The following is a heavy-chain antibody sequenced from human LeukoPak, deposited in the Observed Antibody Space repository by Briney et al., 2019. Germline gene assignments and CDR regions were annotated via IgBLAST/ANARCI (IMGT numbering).Heavy chain of an antibody. V-gene: IGHV3-7*01. D-gene: IGHD5-18*01. CDR1: GFSFGSSW. CDR2: INPDGSEK. CDR3: ARDLAYSRLDY. Sequence: GGSLRLSCAASGFSFGSSWMDWVRQAPGKGLEWVASINPDGSEKYSVDSVEGRFTISRDNAKNLLYLQVNSLRVEDTAFYYCARDLAYSRLDYWGQGMMVIVSS. J-gene: IGHJ4*02.